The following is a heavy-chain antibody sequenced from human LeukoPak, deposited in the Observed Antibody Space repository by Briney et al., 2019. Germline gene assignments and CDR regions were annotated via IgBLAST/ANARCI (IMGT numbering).Heavy chain of an antibody. CDR1: GYTFTCYG. V-gene: IGHV1-18*01. J-gene: IGHJ4*02. CDR3: ARSSYYDFWSGYLYYFDY. Sequence: GASVKVSCKASGYTFTCYGISWVRQAPGQGLEWMGWISAYDGNTNYAQKLQGRVTMTTDTSTSTAYMELRSLRSDDTAVYYCARSSYYDFWSGYLYYFDYWGQGTLVTVSS. CDR2: ISAYDGNT. D-gene: IGHD3-3*01.